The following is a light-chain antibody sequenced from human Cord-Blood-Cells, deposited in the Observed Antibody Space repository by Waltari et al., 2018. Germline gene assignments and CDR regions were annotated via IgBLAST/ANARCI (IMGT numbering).Light chain of an antibody. Sequence: DIVMTPSPDSLAVSLVEMATINFKSSQSVLSSSNNKNYLAWYQQKPGQPPKLLIYWASTRESGVPDRFSGSGSGTDFTLTISSLQAEDVAVYYCQQYYSTPPTFGQGTKVEIK. J-gene: IGKJ1*01. V-gene: IGKV4-1*01. CDR1: QSVLSSSNNKNY. CDR2: WAS. CDR3: QQYYSTPPT.